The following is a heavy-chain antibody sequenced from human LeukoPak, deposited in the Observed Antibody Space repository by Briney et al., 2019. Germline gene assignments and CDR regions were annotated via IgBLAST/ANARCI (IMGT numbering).Heavy chain of an antibody. Sequence: GRSLRLSCAASGFTYSRNAMHWVRQAPGKGLEWVAVTSHDGDKSYYSDSVKGRFTMSRDNSKNTLYLQMNTLRAEDTAVYYCAREISYYNSMDVWGQGTTVTVSS. CDR1: GFTYSRNA. V-gene: IGHV3-30-3*01. CDR2: TSHDGDKS. J-gene: IGHJ6*02. D-gene: IGHD1-20*01. CDR3: AREISYYNSMDV.